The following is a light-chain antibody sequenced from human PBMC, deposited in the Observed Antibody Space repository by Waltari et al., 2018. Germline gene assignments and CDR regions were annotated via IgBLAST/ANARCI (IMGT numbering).Light chain of an antibody. V-gene: IGLV2-14*01. J-gene: IGLJ2*01. CDR1: SSDVGGYNH. Sequence: QSALTQPASVSGSPGQSITISCTGTSSDVGGYNHVSWYQQDPGKHPTLLIYDVSERPSGGSVRFSGSKSGTTAPLTISGVQAEDETDYYCSTYTNRNTLICGGGTKLTVL. CDR2: DVS. CDR3: STYTNRNTLI.